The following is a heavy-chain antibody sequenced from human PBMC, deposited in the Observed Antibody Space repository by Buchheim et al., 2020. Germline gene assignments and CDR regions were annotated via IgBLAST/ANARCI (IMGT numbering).Heavy chain of an antibody. V-gene: IGHV1-18*01. Sequence: QVQLVQSGAEVKKPGASVNVSCQASGYTFTNFGISWVRLVPGQGLEWLGWISSYSGNTHFAQRFQGRVTLTTDTSTSTAYMELRSLRSDDTAVYYCATSGVGSIFTAGFDYWGQGTL. J-gene: IGHJ4*02. CDR3: ATSGVGSIFTAGFDY. CDR2: ISSYSGNT. D-gene: IGHD1-26*01. CDR1: GYTFTNFG.